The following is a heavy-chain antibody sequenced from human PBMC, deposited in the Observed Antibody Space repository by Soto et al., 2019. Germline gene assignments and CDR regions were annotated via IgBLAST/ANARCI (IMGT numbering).Heavy chain of an antibody. CDR2: ISYDGSNK. CDR3: ARDGDIVVVVSDSFDF. CDR1: GFTFSSYA. Sequence: QVQLVESGGGVVQPGRSLRLSCAASGFTFSSYAMHWGRQAPGKGLEWVAVISYDGSNKYYADSVKGRFTISRDNSKNTLYLRMNSLKAEDTAVYHCARDGDIVVVVSDSFDFWGKGTLVTVSS. V-gene: IGHV3-30-3*01. J-gene: IGHJ4*02. D-gene: IGHD2-15*01.